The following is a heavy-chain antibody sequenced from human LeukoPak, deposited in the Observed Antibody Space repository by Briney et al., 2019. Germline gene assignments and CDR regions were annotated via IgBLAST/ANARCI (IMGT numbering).Heavy chain of an antibody. Sequence: GGSLRLSCAASGFTFSTYSMNWVRQAPGKGLEWVSLISGDGGSTYYADSVKGRFTISRDNSKNSLYLQMNSLRTEDTALYYCAKDMGIAARLGYWGQGTLVTVSS. J-gene: IGHJ4*02. V-gene: IGHV3-43*02. D-gene: IGHD6-6*01. CDR2: ISGDGGST. CDR1: GFTFSTYS. CDR3: AKDMGIAARLGY.